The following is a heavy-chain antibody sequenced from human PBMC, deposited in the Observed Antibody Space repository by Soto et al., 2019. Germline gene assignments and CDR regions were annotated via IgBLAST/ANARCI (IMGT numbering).Heavy chain of an antibody. D-gene: IGHD7-27*01. CDR1: GYTFTSSG. Sequence: ASVKVACTASGYTFTSSGISWVRQAPGQGLEWMGWISVYKGNTNYAQKLQGGVTMTTDTSTSTAYMELRSLRSDDTAVYYCARENWDYGMDVWGQGTTVTV. J-gene: IGHJ6*02. CDR2: ISVYKGNT. CDR3: ARENWDYGMDV. V-gene: IGHV1-18*01.